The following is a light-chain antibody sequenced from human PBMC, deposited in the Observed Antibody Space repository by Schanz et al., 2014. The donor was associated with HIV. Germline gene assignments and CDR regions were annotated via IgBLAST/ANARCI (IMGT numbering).Light chain of an antibody. CDR2: GAS. V-gene: IGKV3-20*01. Sequence: EIVMTQSPATVSVSPRERATLSCRASQSVSSNLAWYQQKPGQAPRLLIYGASSRATGIPDRFSGSGSGTDFTLTISRLEPEDFAVYYCQQYGSSPITFGQGTRLEIK. CDR3: QQYGSSPIT. CDR1: QSVSSN. J-gene: IGKJ5*01.